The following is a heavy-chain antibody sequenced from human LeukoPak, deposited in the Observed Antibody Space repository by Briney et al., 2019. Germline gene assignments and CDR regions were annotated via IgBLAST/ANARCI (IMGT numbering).Heavy chain of an antibody. CDR2: IYTTGFT. CDR1: GGSFSSPNYY. D-gene: IGHD4-17*01. Sequence: SETLSLTCTVSGGSFSSPNYYWSWIRQPAGKGLEWIGRIYTTGFTNYHPSLKSRVTVSIDTSKNQFSLKLSSVTAADTAVYYCARARRGVGAYFDYWGQGTLVTVSS. CDR3: ARARRGVGAYFDY. V-gene: IGHV4-61*02. J-gene: IGHJ4*02.